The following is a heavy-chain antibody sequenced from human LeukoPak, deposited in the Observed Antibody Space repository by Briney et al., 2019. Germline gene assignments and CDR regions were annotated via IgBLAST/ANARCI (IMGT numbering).Heavy chain of an antibody. D-gene: IGHD4-11*01. CDR2: ISYDGTEK. Sequence: GRSLRLSCTASGFTFSRFGMHWVRQAPGKGLEWVAVISYDGTEKEYADSVKGRFTISRDNAKNSLYLQMNSLTAEDTAVYYCARGGTVITLYYDSWGQGTLVTVSS. V-gene: IGHV3-30*03. CDR1: GFTFSRFG. J-gene: IGHJ4*02. CDR3: ARGGTVITLYYDS.